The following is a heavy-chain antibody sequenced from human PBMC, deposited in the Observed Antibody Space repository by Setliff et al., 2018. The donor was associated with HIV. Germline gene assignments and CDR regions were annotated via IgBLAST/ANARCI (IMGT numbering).Heavy chain of an antibody. CDR1: GFTFSNAW. CDR2: IKSKTDGGTT. J-gene: IGHJ3*02. D-gene: IGHD3-22*01. Sequence: LRLSCAASGFTFSNAWMSWVRQAPGKGLEWVGRIKSKTDGGTTDYAAPVKGRFTISRDDSKNTLYLQMNSLKTEDTAVYYCTTGKRGWNDDESSGRPQYAFDIWGQGTMVTVSS. V-gene: IGHV3-15*01. CDR3: TTGKRGWNDDESSGRPQYAFDI.